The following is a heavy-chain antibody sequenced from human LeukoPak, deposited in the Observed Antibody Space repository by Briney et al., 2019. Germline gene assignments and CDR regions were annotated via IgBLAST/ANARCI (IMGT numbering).Heavy chain of an antibody. J-gene: IGHJ4*02. Sequence: SETLSLTCTVSGGSISSSSYYWGWIRQPPGKGLEWIGSIYYSGSTYYNPSLKSRVTISVDTSKNQFSLKLSSVTAADTALYYSARRPRNSGNYDGPSGLDYWGQGTLVTVSS. CDR1: GGSISSSSYY. V-gene: IGHV4-39*07. CDR3: ARRPRNSGNYDGPSGLDY. D-gene: IGHD1-26*01. CDR2: IYYSGST.